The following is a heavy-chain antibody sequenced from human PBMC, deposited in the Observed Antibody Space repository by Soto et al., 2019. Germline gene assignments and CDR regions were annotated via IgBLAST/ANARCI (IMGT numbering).Heavy chain of an antibody. CDR2: IHYSGST. CDR3: ASRDPGTSVDY. V-gene: IGHV4-39*07. Sequence: PSETLSLTCTVSGDSIGTTHSYWAWIRQSPGKGLEWIGNIHYSGSTYYMPSLKSRVTISLDKSENQFSLKVTSLTAADTAVYYCASRDPGTSVDYWGQGTLVTVSS. J-gene: IGHJ4*02. D-gene: IGHD1-7*01. CDR1: GDSIGTTHSY.